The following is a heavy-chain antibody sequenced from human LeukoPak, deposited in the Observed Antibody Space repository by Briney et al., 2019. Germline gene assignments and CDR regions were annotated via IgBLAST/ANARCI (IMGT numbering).Heavy chain of an antibody. CDR1: GYTFTSYA. V-gene: IGHV7-4-1*02. J-gene: IGHJ4*02. CDR3: ARGGAVAGNNYFDY. D-gene: IGHD6-19*01. Sequence: ASVKVSCKASGYTFTSYAMNWVRQAPGQGLEWMGCINTNTGNPTYAQGFTGRFVFSLDTSVSTAYLQISSLKAEDTAVYYCARGGAVAGNNYFDYWGQGTLVTVSS. CDR2: INTNTGNP.